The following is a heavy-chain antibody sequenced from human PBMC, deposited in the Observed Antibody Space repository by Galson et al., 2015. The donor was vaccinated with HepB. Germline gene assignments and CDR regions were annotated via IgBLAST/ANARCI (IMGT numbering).Heavy chain of an antibody. J-gene: IGHJ4*02. Sequence: SLRLSCAASGFTFSSYGMHWVRQAPGKGLEWVAVISYDGSNKYYADSVKGRFTISRDNSKNTLYLQMNSLRAEDTAVYYCAKVGRAYTFLLSSSRAFDYWGQGTLVSVSS. D-gene: IGHD2-2*01. CDR2: ISYDGSNK. V-gene: IGHV3-30*18. CDR3: AKVGRAYTFLLSSSRAFDY. CDR1: GFTFSSYG.